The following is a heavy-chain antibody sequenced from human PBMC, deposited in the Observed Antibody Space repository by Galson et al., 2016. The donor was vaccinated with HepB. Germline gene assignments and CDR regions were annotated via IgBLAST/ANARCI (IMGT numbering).Heavy chain of an antibody. J-gene: IGHJ6*02. CDR2: IWYDAPNK. Sequence: MHWVRQAPGKGLEWVAVIWYDAPNKVKVDSVKGRFTISKDNCKNTLDLQMNSLRVEDTAVYYCGRDRGYCSDHSCYGHGGVDVWGQGTTVTFS. CDR3: GRDRGYCSDHSCYGHGGVDV. V-gene: IGHV3-33*01. D-gene: IGHD2-15*01.